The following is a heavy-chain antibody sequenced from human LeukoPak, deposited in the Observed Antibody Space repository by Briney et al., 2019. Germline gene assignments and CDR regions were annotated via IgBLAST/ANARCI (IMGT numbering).Heavy chain of an antibody. Sequence: PSETLSLTXTVSGGSISSYYWSWIRQPPGKGLEWIGYIYYSGSTNYNPSLKSRVTISVDTSKNQFSLKLSSVTAADTAVYYCARQLNYIGFDYWGQGTLVTVSS. CDR3: ARQLNYIGFDY. J-gene: IGHJ4*02. V-gene: IGHV4-59*01. CDR2: IYYSGST. CDR1: GGSISSYY. D-gene: IGHD5-24*01.